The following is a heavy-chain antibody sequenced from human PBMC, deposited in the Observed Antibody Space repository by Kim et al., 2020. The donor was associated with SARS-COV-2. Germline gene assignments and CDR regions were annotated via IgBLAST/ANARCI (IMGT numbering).Heavy chain of an antibody. J-gene: IGHJ6*02. CDR3: AKTLATYYYYYYGMDV. D-gene: IGHD3-16*01. CDR1: GFTFSSSG. Sequence: GGSLRLSCAASGFTFSSSGMHWVRQAPGKGLEWVAVISYDGSNNYYADSVKGRFTISRDISKNTLYLQMNSLRPEDTAVYYCAKTLATYYYYYYGMDVWGQGTTVTVSS. CDR2: ISYDGSNN. V-gene: IGHV3-30*18.